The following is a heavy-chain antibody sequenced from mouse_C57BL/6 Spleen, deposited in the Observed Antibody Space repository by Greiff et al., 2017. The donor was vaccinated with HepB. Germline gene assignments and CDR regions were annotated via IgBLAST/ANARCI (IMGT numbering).Heavy chain of an antibody. CDR2: INPNYGTT. V-gene: IGHV1-39*01. D-gene: IGHD1-1*01. Sequence: VQLQQSGPELVKPGASVKISCKASGYSFTDYNMNWVKQSNGKSLEWIGVINPNYGTTSYNQKFKGKATLTVDQSSSTAYMQLNSLTSEGSAVYYCARRGIPFITTVVDWYFDVWGTGTTVTVSS. CDR1: GYSFTDYN. J-gene: IGHJ1*03. CDR3: ARRGIPFITTVVDWYFDV.